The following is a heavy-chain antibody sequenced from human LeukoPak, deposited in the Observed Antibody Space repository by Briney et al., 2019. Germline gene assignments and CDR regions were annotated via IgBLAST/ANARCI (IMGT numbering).Heavy chain of an antibody. V-gene: IGHV4-38-2*01. J-gene: IGHJ4*02. Sequence: SETLSLTCAVSGYSISSGYYWGWIRQPPGKGVEWIGSIYHSGSTYYNPSLKSRVTISVDTSKNQFSLKLSSVTAADTAVYYCARVVSGWSYYFDYWGQGTLVTVSS. CDR3: ARVVSGWSYYFDY. CDR2: IYHSGST. CDR1: GYSISSGYY. D-gene: IGHD6-19*01.